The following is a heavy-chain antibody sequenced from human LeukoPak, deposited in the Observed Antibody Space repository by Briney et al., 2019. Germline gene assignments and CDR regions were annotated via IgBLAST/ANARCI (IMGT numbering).Heavy chain of an antibody. Sequence: GPLRLSCAASGFTFSSYSMNWVRQAPGEGLVWVSRVDPDGTTTNYADSVTGRFTTSRDNAKNTLYLQMNSLRAEDTALYYCTRVQAGRSGLMDVWGRGTTVTVSS. J-gene: IGHJ6*02. CDR1: GFTFSSYS. V-gene: IGHV3-74*01. CDR2: VDPDGTTT. D-gene: IGHD2-8*02. CDR3: TRVQAGRSGLMDV.